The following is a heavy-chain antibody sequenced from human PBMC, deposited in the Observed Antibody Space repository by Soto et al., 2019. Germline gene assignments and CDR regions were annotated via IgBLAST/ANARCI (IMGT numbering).Heavy chain of an antibody. CDR3: ARDLTVTMLVYYYGMDV. CDR2: INPSGGST. D-gene: IGHD4-4*01. CDR1: GYTFTSYY. Sequence: SVKVSCKASGYTFTSYYMHWVRQAPGQGLEWMGIINPSGGSTSYAQKFQGRVTMTRDTSTSTVYMGLSSLRSEDTAVYYCARDLTVTMLVYYYGMDVWGQGTTV. J-gene: IGHJ6*02. V-gene: IGHV1-46*01.